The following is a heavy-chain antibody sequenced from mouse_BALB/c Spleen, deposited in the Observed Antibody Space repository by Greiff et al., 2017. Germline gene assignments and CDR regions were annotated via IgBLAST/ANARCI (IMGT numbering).Heavy chain of an antibody. CDR1: GYTFTSYT. V-gene: IGHV1-4*02. CDR2: INPSSGYT. J-gene: IGHJ4*01. D-gene: IGHD1-1*01. Sequence: VKLQQSAAELARPGASVKMSCKASGYTFTSYTMHWVKQRPGQGLEWIGYINPSSGYTEYNQKFKDKTTLTADKSSSTAYMQLSSLTSEDSAVYYCASNYGGGAMDYWGQGTAVTVSS. CDR3: ASNYGGGAMDY.